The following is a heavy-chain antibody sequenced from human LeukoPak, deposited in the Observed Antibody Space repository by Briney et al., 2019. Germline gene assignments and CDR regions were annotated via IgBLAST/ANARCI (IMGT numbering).Heavy chain of an antibody. V-gene: IGHV3-23*01. J-gene: IGHJ4*02. CDR1: GLAFSTYS. CDR3: AKDAAGPEY. Sequence: GGSLSLSCAPSGLAFSTYSMSWVRHAPEKGVYWVSGISASGRCTYYADSVKGRFTIYRENSKNTLYLQMNSLRAEDTAVYYCAKDAAGPEYWGQGTLVTVSS. CDR2: ISASGRCT. D-gene: IGHD6-13*01.